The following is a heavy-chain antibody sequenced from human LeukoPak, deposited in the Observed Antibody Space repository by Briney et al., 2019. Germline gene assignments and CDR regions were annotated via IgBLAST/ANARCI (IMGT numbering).Heavy chain of an antibody. Sequence: GGSLRLSCAASGFTFSRHSMNWVRQAPGKGLEWVSSISSSSSYIYYAESVKGRFTISRDSAKNSLYLQINSLRAEDTAVYYCARALDGYNQDYWGQGTLVTVSS. D-gene: IGHD5-24*01. CDR1: GFTFSRHS. CDR2: ISSSSSYI. V-gene: IGHV3-21*01. CDR3: ARALDGYNQDY. J-gene: IGHJ4*02.